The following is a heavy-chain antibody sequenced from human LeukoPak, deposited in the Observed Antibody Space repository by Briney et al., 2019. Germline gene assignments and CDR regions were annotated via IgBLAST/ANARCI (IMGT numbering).Heavy chain of an antibody. CDR3: ARGEGVATSGPGDY. CDR2: ISHDGYHE. D-gene: IGHD5-12*01. V-gene: IGHV3-30-3*01. Sequence: GGSLRLSCAASGFAFSQFTVHWVRQAPGKGLEWVAVISHDGYHEYYADSVKGRFTISRDNSRNTVYLEMNSLRAEDTAVYYCARGEGVATSGPGDYWGRGTLVTVSS. CDR1: GFAFSQFT. J-gene: IGHJ4*02.